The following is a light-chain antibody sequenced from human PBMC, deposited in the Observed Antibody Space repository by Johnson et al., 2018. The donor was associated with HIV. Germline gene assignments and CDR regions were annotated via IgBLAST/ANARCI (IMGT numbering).Light chain of an antibody. J-gene: IGLJ1*01. CDR3: GTRDSSRSAVGYV. V-gene: IGLV1-51*01. CDR2: DNN. CDR1: SSNIGNNY. Sequence: QSVLTQPPSVSAAPGQKVTISCSGSSSNIGNNYVSWYQQLPGTAPKLLIYDNNKRPSGIPDRFSGSKSGTSATLGITGLQTGDEADYYCGTRDSSRSAVGYVFGTGTKVTVL.